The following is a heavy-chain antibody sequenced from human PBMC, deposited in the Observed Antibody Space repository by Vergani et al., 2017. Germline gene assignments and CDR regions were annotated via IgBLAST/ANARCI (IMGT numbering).Heavy chain of an antibody. CDR1: GGSISSYY. D-gene: IGHD6-19*01. J-gene: IGHJ6*03. CDR2: IYYSGST. Sequence: QVQLQESGPGLVKPSETLSLTCTVSGGSISSYYWSWIRQPPGKGLEWIGYIYYSGSTNYNPSLKSRVTISVDTSKNQFSLKLRSVTAADTAVYYCAWGEHGSGWWSYYYYYCMDVWGKGTTVTVSS. CDR3: AWGEHGSGWWSYYYYYCMDV. V-gene: IGHV4-59*01.